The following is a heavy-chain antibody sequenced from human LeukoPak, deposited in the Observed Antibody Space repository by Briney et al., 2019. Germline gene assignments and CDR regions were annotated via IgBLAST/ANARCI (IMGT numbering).Heavy chain of an antibody. V-gene: IGHV4-4*07. D-gene: IGHD4-11*01. Sequence: PSETLSLTCTVSGASISSYYWSWIRQPAGKGLECIGRIYASGSSNYNPSLKSRVTMSVDTSKNQFSLKLSSVTAADTAVYYCARGNGYYYYMDVWGKGTTVTVSS. CDR2: IYASGSS. CDR3: ARGNGYYYYMDV. CDR1: GASISSYY. J-gene: IGHJ6*03.